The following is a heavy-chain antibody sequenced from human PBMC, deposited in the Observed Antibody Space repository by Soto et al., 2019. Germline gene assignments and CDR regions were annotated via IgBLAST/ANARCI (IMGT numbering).Heavy chain of an antibody. CDR2: INHSGST. CDR1: GGSFSGYY. J-gene: IGHJ3*02. Sequence: SETLSLTCAVYGGSFSGYYWSWIRQPPGKGLEWIGEINHSGSTNYNPSLKSRVTISVDTSKNQFSLKLSSATAADTAVYYCAKPGYCSGGSCYWRAFDIWGQGTMVTVSS. D-gene: IGHD2-15*01. CDR3: AKPGYCSGGSCYWRAFDI. V-gene: IGHV4-34*01.